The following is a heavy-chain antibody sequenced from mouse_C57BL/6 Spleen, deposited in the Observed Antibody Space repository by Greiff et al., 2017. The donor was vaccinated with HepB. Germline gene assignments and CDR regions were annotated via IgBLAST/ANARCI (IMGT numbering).Heavy chain of an antibody. CDR1: DYAFSSSW. Sequence: QVQLQQSGPELVKPGASVKMSCKASDYAFSSSWMNWVKQRPGKGLEWIGRINPGDGDTNYNGKFKGKATLTADKSSSTAYMQLSSLTSEYSAVYFCSGKERYYYYFDYWGQGTPLTVSS. CDR3: SGKERYYYYFDY. V-gene: IGHV1-82*01. D-gene: IGHD1-1*01. J-gene: IGHJ2*01. CDR2: INPGDGDT.